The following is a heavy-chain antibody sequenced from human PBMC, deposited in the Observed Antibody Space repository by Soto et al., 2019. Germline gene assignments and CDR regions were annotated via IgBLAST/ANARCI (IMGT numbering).Heavy chain of an antibody. CDR1: GYTFTDNY. Sequence: QVQLVQSGAEVKKPGASVKVSCKASGYTFTDNYIHWVRQAPGHGLEWMGWINPITGGTNYAQKFQGRVTVTSDTSITTAYMELSRLRSDDTAVYYCARDFSSSADGFDYWGQGTLVTVSS. D-gene: IGHD6-6*01. V-gene: IGHV1-2*02. CDR2: INPITGGT. CDR3: ARDFSSSADGFDY. J-gene: IGHJ4*02.